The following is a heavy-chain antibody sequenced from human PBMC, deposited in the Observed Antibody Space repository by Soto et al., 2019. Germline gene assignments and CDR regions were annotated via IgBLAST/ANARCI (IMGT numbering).Heavy chain of an antibody. D-gene: IGHD6-19*01. J-gene: IGHJ1*01. V-gene: IGHV3-23*01. Sequence: EVQLLESGGGLVQPGGSLRLSCAASGFTFSSYAMNWVRQAPGKGLEWVSAISGSGGSTYYADSVKGRFTISRDNSEITVCLQMNSLRAEDTVVYYCAKERSRGGLCYFQYWGQGTLVTVSS. CDR2: ISGSGGST. CDR3: AKERSRGGLCYFQY. CDR1: GFTFSSYA.